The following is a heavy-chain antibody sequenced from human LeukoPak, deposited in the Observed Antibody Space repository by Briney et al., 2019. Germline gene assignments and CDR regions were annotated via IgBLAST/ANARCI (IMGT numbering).Heavy chain of an antibody. CDR3: ARDTYNWNVDAFDP. D-gene: IGHD1-20*01. CDR1: GGSFSGYY. CDR2: INHSGST. J-gene: IGHJ5*02. V-gene: IGHV4-34*01. Sequence: PSETLSLTCAVYGGSFSGYYWSWTRQPPGKGLEWIGEINHSGSTDYNPSLKSRVTISIDKSKNHFSLKLTSVTAADTAIYYCARDTYNWNVDAFDPWGQGTLVTVSS.